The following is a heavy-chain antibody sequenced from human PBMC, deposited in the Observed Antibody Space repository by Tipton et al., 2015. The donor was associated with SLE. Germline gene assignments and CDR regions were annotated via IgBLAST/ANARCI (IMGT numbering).Heavy chain of an antibody. CDR3: ARVHPWGLFDY. V-gene: IGHV4-59*01. CDR1: GGSISSYY. CDR2: IYYSGST. J-gene: IGHJ4*02. Sequence: LRLSCTVSGGSISSYYWSWIRQPPGKGLEWIGYIYYSGSTNYNPSLKSRVTISVDTSKNQFSLKLSSVTAADTAVYYCARVHPWGLFDYWGQGTLVTVPS. D-gene: IGHD3-16*01.